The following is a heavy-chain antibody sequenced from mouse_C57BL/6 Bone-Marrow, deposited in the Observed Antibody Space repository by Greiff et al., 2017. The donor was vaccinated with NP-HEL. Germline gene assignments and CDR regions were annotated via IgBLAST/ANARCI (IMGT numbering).Heavy chain of an antibody. Sequence: VQLQQSGAELARPGASVKLSCKASGYTFTSYGISWVKQRTGQGLEWIGEIYPRSGNTYYNEKFKGKATLTADKSSSTAYMELRSLTSEDSAVYFCARSTTVVAWYFDVWGTGTTVTVSS. J-gene: IGHJ1*03. CDR2: IYPRSGNT. CDR3: ARSTTVVAWYFDV. V-gene: IGHV1-81*01. D-gene: IGHD1-1*01. CDR1: GYTFTSYG.